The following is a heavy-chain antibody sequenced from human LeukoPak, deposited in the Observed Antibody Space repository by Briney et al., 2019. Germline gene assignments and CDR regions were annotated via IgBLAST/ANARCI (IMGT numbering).Heavy chain of an antibody. D-gene: IGHD3-10*01. CDR2: IKQDGSEK. Sequence: GGSLRLSCAASGFTFSSYWMSWVRQAPGKGLEWVANIKQDGSEKYYVDSVKGRFTISRDNAKNSLYLQMNSLRAEDTAVYYCVREVRYYYYYMDVWGKGTTVTISS. J-gene: IGHJ6*03. CDR3: VREVRYYYYYMDV. V-gene: IGHV3-7*01. CDR1: GFTFSSYW.